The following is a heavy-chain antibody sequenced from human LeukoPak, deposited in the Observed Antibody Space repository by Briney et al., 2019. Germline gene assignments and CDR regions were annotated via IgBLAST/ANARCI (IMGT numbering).Heavy chain of an antibody. CDR3: ARVKQGFDP. Sequence: SETLSLTCTVSGGSIRSSYYYWGWIRQPPGKGLEWIGSIYDSGSTYYNPSLKSRVTISVDTSKNQFSLKLSSVTAADTAVYYCARVKQGFDPWGQGTLVTVSS. J-gene: IGHJ5*02. V-gene: IGHV4-39*01. CDR2: IYDSGST. CDR1: GGSIRSSYYY.